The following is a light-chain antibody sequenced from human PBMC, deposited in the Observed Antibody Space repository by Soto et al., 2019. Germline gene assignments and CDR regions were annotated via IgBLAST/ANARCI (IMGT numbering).Light chain of an antibody. Sequence: FMLTQPHCVSESLGKTVIISCTRSRGSIASNYVQWYQQRPGSSPTTVIYEDNQRPSGVPDRFSGSIDSSSNSASLTISGRETEDEADYYCQSYDATNQVFGGGTKLTDL. CDR3: QSYDATNQV. V-gene: IGLV6-57*01. CDR2: EDN. J-gene: IGLJ3*02. CDR1: RGSIASNY.